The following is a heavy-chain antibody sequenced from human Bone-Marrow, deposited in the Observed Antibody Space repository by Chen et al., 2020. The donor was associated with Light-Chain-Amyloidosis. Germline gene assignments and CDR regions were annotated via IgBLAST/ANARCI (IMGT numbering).Heavy chain of an antibody. CDR2: ISGSGGSR. D-gene: IGHD3-9*01. CDR3: AKDISYDDILPGYPADAFDI. J-gene: IGHJ3*02. Sequence: GSLRLSCAASGFAFSSYAMSWVRQAPGKGLEWVSTISGSGGSRYYGDSVKGRLTISRDNSKNALFLQVNSLRAEDTAVYYCAKDISYDDILPGYPADAFDIWGQGTMVTVSS. V-gene: IGHV3-23*01. CDR1: GFAFSSYA.